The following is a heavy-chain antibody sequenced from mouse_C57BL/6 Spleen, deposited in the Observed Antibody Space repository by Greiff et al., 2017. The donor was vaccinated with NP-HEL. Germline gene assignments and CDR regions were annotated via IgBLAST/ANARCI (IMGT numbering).Heavy chain of an antibody. D-gene: IGHD1-2*01. CDR2: IYPGSGST. CDR3: ARGHYYVVYYFDY. J-gene: IGHJ2*01. V-gene: IGHV1-55*01. CDR1: GNTFTSYW. Sequence: QVQLQQPGAELVKPGASVKMSCKASGNTFTSYWITWVKQRPGQGLEWIGDIYPGSGSTNYNEKFKSKATLTVDTSSSTAYMQLSSLTSEDSAVYYCARGHYYVVYYFDYWGQGTTLTVSS.